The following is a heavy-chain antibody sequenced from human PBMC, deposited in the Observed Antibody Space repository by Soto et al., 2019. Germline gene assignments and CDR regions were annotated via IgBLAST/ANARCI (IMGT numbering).Heavy chain of an antibody. J-gene: IGHJ3*02. D-gene: IGHD4-17*01. CDR2: IYPGDSDT. Sequence: PGESLKISCKGSGYSFTSYWIGWVRQMPGKGLEWMGIIYPGDSDTRYSPSFQGQVTISADKSISTAYLQWSSLKASDTAMYYCARRPHFDYGGNSGMGMEAFDIWGQGTMVTVSS. V-gene: IGHV5-51*01. CDR3: ARRPHFDYGGNSGMGMEAFDI. CDR1: GYSFTSYW.